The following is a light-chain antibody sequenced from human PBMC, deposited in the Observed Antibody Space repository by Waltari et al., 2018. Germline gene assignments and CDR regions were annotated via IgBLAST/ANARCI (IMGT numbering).Light chain of an antibody. CDR2: GSS. J-gene: IGKJ2*01. CDR3: QQYNNWPPMFT. Sequence: EVVLTQSPATLSVSPGERATLSCRASETVSTNVAWYQQKPGQAPRLLVYGSSTRATGIPARFSGSGSGTEFTLTISRLQSEDFALYYCQQYNNWPPMFTFGQGTKLEIK. CDR1: ETVSTN. V-gene: IGKV3-15*01.